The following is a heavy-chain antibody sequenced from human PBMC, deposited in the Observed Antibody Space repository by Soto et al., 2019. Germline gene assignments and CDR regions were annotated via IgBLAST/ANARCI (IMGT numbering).Heavy chain of an antibody. CDR1: GFTFSYYS. CDR3: ARDIDG. Sequence: EVQVVESGGGLVQPGGSLRLSCAASGFTFSYYSMNWVRQAPGKGLEWVSYISSNSSTIFYADSVKGRFTISRDNAKNSLYLQMNSLRAEDTAVYYCARDIDGGGQGTLVTVSS. D-gene: IGHD2-15*01. V-gene: IGHV3-48*01. CDR2: ISSNSSTI. J-gene: IGHJ4*02.